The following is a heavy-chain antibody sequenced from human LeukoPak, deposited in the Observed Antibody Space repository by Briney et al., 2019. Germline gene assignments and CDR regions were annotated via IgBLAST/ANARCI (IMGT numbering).Heavy chain of an antibody. V-gene: IGHV3-23*01. Sequence: ETLSLTCTVSGGSISSSSYYWGWIRQPPGKGLEWVSAISGSGGSTYYADSVKGRFTISRDNSKNTLYLQMNSLRAEDTAVYYCAKDRVVVRGVGYFDYWGQGTLVTVSS. D-gene: IGHD3-10*01. J-gene: IGHJ4*02. CDR1: GGSISSSSYY. CDR3: AKDRVVVRGVGYFDY. CDR2: ISGSGGST.